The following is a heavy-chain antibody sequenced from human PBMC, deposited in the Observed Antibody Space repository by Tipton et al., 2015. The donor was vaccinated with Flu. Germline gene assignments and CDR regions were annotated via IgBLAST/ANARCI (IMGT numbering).Heavy chain of an antibody. D-gene: IGHD6-19*01. Sequence: TLSLTCTVSGGSISSSSYYWTWIRQPAGKGLEWIGQIYSTGMTKYNPSLRSQVSISLDTSKNQFSLRLNSVTAADTAIYFCARERLGEYNSAGYPESWGQETLVTVSP. CDR1: GGSISSSSYY. V-gene: IGHV4-61*09. J-gene: IGHJ5*02. CDR3: ARERLGEYNSAGYPES. CDR2: IYSTGMT.